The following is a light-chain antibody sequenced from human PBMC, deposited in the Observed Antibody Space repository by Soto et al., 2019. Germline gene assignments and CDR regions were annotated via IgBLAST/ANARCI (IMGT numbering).Light chain of an antibody. CDR3: QQSNNHPIS. CDR1: QAVNSW. Sequence: DNQLTQSPSSISASVGDRVTITCRASQAVNSWLAWFQQKPGMAPKLVIYDVPSLQSGVPSRFSGSGSGTEFTLNISSLQPEAFATYYCQQSNNHPISFGQGTRLEIK. J-gene: IGKJ5*01. V-gene: IGKV1-12*01. CDR2: DVP.